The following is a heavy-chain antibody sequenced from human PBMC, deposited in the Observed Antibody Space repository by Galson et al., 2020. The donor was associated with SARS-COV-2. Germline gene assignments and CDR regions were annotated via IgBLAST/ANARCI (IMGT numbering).Heavy chain of an antibody. D-gene: IGHD3-9*01. J-gene: IGHJ6*03. CDR1: GYTFANYD. Sequence: ASVKVSCEASGYTFANYDVNWVRQATGQGLEWMGWMNPKSGNTGYAQRFQGRVTITRDTSINTAYLGLSSLRSEDTAVYYCARASKHYNFLTGYLNYYYYYMDVWGTGTTVTISS. V-gene: IGHV1-8*03. CDR2: MNPKSGNT. CDR3: ARASKHYNFLTGYLNYYYYYMDV.